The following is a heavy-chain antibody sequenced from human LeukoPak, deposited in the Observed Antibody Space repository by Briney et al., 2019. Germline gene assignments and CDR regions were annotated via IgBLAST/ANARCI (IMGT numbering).Heavy chain of an antibody. D-gene: IGHD2-21*01. Sequence: GASVKVSCNASGYTFTSYGISWVRQAPGQGLEWMGWTSAYNVNTNYAQKLQGRVTMTTDTSTSTAYMEQRSLRSDDTAVYYCASGCGGDCYSEFDYWGQGTLVTVSS. CDR2: TSAYNVNT. CDR3: ASGCGGDCYSEFDY. J-gene: IGHJ4*02. V-gene: IGHV1-18*01. CDR1: GYTFTSYG.